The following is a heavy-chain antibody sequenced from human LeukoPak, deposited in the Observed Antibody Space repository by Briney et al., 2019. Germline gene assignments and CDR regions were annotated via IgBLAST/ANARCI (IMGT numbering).Heavy chain of an antibody. Sequence: SETLSLTCTVSGGSISSSSYYWGWVRQPPGKGLEWIGSIYYSGSTYYNPSLKRRVTISVYTCKNQFSLKLRSVTAADTAVYYCARHFPLPEGATLYYFDYWGQGTLVTVSS. CDR1: GGSISSSSYY. D-gene: IGHD1-26*01. V-gene: IGHV4-39*01. J-gene: IGHJ4*02. CDR3: ARHFPLPEGATLYYFDY. CDR2: IYYSGST.